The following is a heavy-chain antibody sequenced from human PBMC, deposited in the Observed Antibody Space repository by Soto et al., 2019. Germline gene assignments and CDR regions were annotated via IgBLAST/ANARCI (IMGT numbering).Heavy chain of an antibody. V-gene: IGHV4-34*01. CDR1: GGSFSNYY. Sequence: ETLSLTCAVYGGSFSNYYWTWIRQPPGKGLEWIGEINHSGNTISNPSLKSRFAISVDTSKNQFSLHLTSVTAADTAVYYCAGGSSSAWIDFWGQGTLVTVSS. CDR2: INHSGNT. D-gene: IGHD6-25*01. CDR3: AGGSSSAWIDF. J-gene: IGHJ4*02.